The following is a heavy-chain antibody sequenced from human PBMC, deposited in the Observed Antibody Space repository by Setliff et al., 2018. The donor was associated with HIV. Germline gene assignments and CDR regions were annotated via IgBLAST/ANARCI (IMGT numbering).Heavy chain of an antibody. CDR1: GYTFNTYS. CDR2: INTDTGSP. Sequence: GASVKVSCKASGYTFNTYSINWVRQAPGQGLEWMGWINTDTGSPTYAQGVTGHFVFSLDTSVSAACLQISSLKAEDSAIYYCARVSDTGVDPQTHRDYWGQGTPVTVSS. J-gene: IGHJ4*02. V-gene: IGHV7-4-1*02. CDR3: ARVSDTGVDPQTHRDY. D-gene: IGHD2-21*01.